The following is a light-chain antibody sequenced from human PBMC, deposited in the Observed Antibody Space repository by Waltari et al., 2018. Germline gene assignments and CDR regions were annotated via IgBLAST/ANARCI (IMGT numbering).Light chain of an antibody. CDR1: KLGYKY. J-gene: IGLJ1*01. CDR2: ENT. V-gene: IGLV3-1*01. CDR3: QAWDSSTGV. Sequence: SYELTQPPSVSVSPGQTASITCSGDKLGYKYACWYQQRPGQSPVLVTYENTKRPSGNPGRFSCSNSGNTAPLTISGAQAMDEADYYCQAWDSSTGVFGTGTKVTVL.